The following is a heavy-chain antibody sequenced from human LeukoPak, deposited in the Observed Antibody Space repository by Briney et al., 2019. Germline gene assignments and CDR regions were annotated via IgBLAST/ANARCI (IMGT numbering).Heavy chain of an antibody. CDR3: AKLLAVAGTGRSGNFDY. J-gene: IGHJ4*02. V-gene: IGHV3-30*18. Sequence: GGSLRLSCAASGFTFSSYGMHWVRQAPGKGLEWVAVISYDGSNKYYADSVKGRFTISRDNSKNTLYLQMNSLRAEDTAVYYCAKLLAVAGTGRSGNFDYWGQGTLVTVSS. CDR1: GFTFSSYG. CDR2: ISYDGSNK. D-gene: IGHD6-19*01.